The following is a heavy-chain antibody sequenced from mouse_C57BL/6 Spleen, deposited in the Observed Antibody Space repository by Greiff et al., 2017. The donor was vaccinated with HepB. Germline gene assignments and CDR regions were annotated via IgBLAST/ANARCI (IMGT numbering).Heavy chain of an antibody. D-gene: IGHD1-1*01. Sequence: QVQLQQSGPELVKPGASVKISCKASGYAFSSSWMNWVKQRPGKGLEWIGRIYPGDGDTNYNGKFKGKATLTADKSSSTAYMQRSSLTSEDSAVYFCARGAYASRFFYAMDYWGQGTSDTVSS. CDR2: IYPGDGDT. CDR1: GYAFSSSW. J-gene: IGHJ4*01. V-gene: IGHV1-82*01. CDR3: ARGAYASRFFYAMDY.